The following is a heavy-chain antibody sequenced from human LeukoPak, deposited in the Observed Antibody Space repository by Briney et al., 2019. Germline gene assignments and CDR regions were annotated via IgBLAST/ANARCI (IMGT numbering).Heavy chain of an antibody. J-gene: IGHJ6*03. CDR3: ARHGNNGSGGTDYYYMDV. Sequence: GESLKISCKGSGYSFTSYWIGWVRQMPGKGLEWMGIIYPGDSDTRYSPSFQGQVTISADKSISTAYLQWSSLKASATAMYYCARHGNNGSGGTDYYYMDVWGKGTTVTTSS. CDR2: IYPGDSDT. CDR1: GYSFTSYW. V-gene: IGHV5-51*01. D-gene: IGHD3-10*01.